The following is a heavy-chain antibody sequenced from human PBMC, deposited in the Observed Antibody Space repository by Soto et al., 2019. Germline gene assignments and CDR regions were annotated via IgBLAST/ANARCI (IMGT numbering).Heavy chain of an antibody. CDR1: GFTFSDYY. D-gene: IGHD6-13*01. Sequence: GGSLRLSCAASGFTFSDYYMSWIRQAPGKGLEWVSYISSSGSTIYYADSVKGRFTISRDNAKNSLYLQMNSLRAEDTAVYYCAWSSSWYGYWFDPWGQGTLVTVSS. CDR2: ISSSGSTI. J-gene: IGHJ5*02. CDR3: AWSSSWYGYWFDP. V-gene: IGHV3-11*01.